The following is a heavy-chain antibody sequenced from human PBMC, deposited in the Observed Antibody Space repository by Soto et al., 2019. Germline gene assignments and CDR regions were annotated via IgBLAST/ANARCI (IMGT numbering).Heavy chain of an antibody. Sequence: QVQLQESGPGLVKPSQTLSLTCTVSGGSISSGGYYWSWIRQHPGKGLEWIGYIYYSGSTYYNPSLKGGVTISVDTSKTQSSRRLSFVTAADRAVFYGGGGDSKFWGGDAYDYWGQETLVPVS. V-gene: IGHV4-31*03. J-gene: IGHJ4*02. CDR2: IYYSGST. CDR1: GGSISSGGYY. CDR3: GGGDSKFWGGDAYDY. D-gene: IGHD2-21*02.